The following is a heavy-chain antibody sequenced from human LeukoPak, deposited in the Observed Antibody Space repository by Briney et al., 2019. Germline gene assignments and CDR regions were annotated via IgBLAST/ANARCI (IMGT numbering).Heavy chain of an antibody. CDR1: GFTFSSYA. V-gene: IGHV3-23*01. CDR3: AKDGLREYYFDY. Sequence: GGSLRLSCATSGFTFSSYAMSWVRQAPGKGLEWVSAISGSGGSTYYADSVKGRFTISRDNSKNTLYLQMNSLRAEDTAVYYCAKDGLREYYFDYWGQGTLVTVSS. CDR2: ISGSGGST. D-gene: IGHD2-15*01. J-gene: IGHJ4*02.